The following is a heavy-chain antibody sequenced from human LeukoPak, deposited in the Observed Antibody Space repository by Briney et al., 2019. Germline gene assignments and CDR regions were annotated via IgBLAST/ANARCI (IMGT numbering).Heavy chain of an antibody. Sequence: GASVKVSCKASGYTFTSYDINWVRQATGQGLEWMGWMNPNSGNTGYAEKFQGRVTMTRNISIRTAYMELSTLRSDDTAVYYCARGRGYSYGYADYWGQGTLVTVSS. J-gene: IGHJ4*02. CDR2: MNPNSGNT. CDR1: GYTFTSYD. CDR3: ARGRGYSYGYADY. D-gene: IGHD5-18*01. V-gene: IGHV1-8*01.